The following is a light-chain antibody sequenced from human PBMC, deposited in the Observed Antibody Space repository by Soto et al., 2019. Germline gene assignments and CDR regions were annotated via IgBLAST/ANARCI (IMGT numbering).Light chain of an antibody. CDR3: QQSYSTPIT. Sequence: DIQMTQSPSSMSASVGDRVNIACRASQGISNSLAWYQQRPGKVPKLLIYAASSLQSGVPSRFSGSGSGTDFTLTISSLQPEDFATYYCQQSYSTPITFGQGTRLEIK. CDR1: QGISNS. J-gene: IGKJ5*01. V-gene: IGKV1-39*01. CDR2: AAS.